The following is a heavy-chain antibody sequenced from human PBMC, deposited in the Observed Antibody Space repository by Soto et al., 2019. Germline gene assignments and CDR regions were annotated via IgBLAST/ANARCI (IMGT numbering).Heavy chain of an antibody. Sequence: ASVKVSCKASGYTFTSYGISWVRQAPGQGLEWMGWISAYNGNTNYAQKLQGRVTMTTDTSTSTAYMELRSLRSDDTAVYYCARVAVAGTGSSSWFDPWGQGTLVTVSS. D-gene: IGHD6-19*01. CDR2: ISAYNGNT. CDR3: ARVAVAGTGSSSWFDP. V-gene: IGHV1-18*01. CDR1: GYTFTSYG. J-gene: IGHJ5*02.